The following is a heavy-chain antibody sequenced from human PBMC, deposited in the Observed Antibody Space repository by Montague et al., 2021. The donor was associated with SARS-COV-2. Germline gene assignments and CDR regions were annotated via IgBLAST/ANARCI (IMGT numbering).Heavy chain of an antibody. CDR1: GFSLNTDGVG. CDR3: ARRYDFYRAEAFDV. J-gene: IGHJ3*01. D-gene: IGHD3-3*01. V-gene: IGHV2-5*02. Sequence: LVKPTQTLTLTCVFSGFSLNTDGVGVAWFRRPPGKALEWLALIYWDGDQRNSPSLKTRVTITKDTSRNRVVLTMTNLDPVDTATYYCARRYDFYRAEAFDVWGQGTMVTVSS. CDR2: IYWDGDQ.